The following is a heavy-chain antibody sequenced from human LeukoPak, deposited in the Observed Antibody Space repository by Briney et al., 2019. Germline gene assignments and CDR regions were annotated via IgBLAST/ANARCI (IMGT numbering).Heavy chain of an antibody. V-gene: IGHV4-59*08. D-gene: IGHD6-19*01. Sequence: PSETLSLTCTVSGGSMSPYHWGWIRQPPGKGLEWTGYIYYSGSTNYNPSLNSRVTISVDTSKNQFSLRLSSVTAADTAIYYCARAVSGRFDYWGQGTMVTVSS. CDR2: IYYSGST. J-gene: IGHJ4*02. CDR3: ARAVSGRFDY. CDR1: GGSMSPYH.